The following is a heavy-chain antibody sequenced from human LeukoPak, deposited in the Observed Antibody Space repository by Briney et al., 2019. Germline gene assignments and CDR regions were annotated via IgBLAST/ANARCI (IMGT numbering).Heavy chain of an antibody. V-gene: IGHV4-59*01. J-gene: IGHJ2*01. D-gene: IGHD5/OR15-5a*01. CDR2: LFHSGDT. Sequence: SETLSLTCTVSGDFIGSVSWSWIRQPPGKGLECIGSLFHSGDTNYSPSLKSRLTISVDTSKKQLSLKLSSVTAADTAVYYCARDHTGLRYFDLWGRGTLVTVSS. CDR3: ARDHTGLRYFDL. CDR1: GDFIGSVS.